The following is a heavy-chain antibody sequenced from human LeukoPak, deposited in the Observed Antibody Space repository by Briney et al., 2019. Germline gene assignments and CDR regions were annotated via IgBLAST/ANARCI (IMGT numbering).Heavy chain of an antibody. Sequence: ASVKVSCKASGYTFTGYYMHWVRQAPGQGLEWMGWINPNSGGTNYAQKFQGRVTMTRDTSISTAYKELSRLRSDDTAVYYCAHVIAVAGTTTDAFDIWGQGTMVTVS. CDR3: AHVIAVAGTTTDAFDI. D-gene: IGHD6-19*01. J-gene: IGHJ3*02. CDR2: INPNSGGT. V-gene: IGHV1-2*02. CDR1: GYTFTGYY.